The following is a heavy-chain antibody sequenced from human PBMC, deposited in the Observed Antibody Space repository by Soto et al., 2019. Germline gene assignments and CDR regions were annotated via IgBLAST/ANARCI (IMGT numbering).Heavy chain of an antibody. CDR1: AFTFTNDA. D-gene: IGHD6-13*01. CDR3: AKRGHSTSWYWFDP. CDR2: ISGSGGST. V-gene: IGHV3-23*01. J-gene: IGHJ5*02. Sequence: EVQLLESGGGLVQPGVSLRLSCAASAFTFTNDAMSWVRQAPGKGLEWVSSISGSGGSTYYADSVQGRFTISRDNSNNTLYLQMDSLRAEDTAVYFCAKRGHSTSWYWFDPWGQGTQVTVSS.